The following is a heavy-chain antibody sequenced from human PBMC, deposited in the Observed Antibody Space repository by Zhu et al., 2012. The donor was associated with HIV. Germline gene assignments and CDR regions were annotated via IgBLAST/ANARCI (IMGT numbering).Heavy chain of an antibody. V-gene: IGHV4-39*01. Sequence: QVRLQESGPGLVKPSETLSLTCTVSGGSISSDSNYWGWIRQPPGKGLEWIGTIHSTGSTYYNPSLKSRLTIVIDTSKNQFSLTLSSVTAADTAVYYCARHNRGATCRGLCTFDIWGQGTMVAVSS. CDR1: GGSISSDSNY. D-gene: IGHD4/OR15-4a*01. J-gene: IGHJ3*02. CDR2: IHSTGST. CDR3: ARHNRGATCRGLCTFDI.